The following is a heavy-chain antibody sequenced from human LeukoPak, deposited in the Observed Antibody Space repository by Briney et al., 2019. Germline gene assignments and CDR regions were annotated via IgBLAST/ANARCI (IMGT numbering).Heavy chain of an antibody. CDR3: AISISSSWPMVGQGDY. CDR1: GFTFSSYA. CDR2: INPSGGST. V-gene: IGHV1-46*01. J-gene: IGHJ4*02. Sequence: GGSLRLSCAASGFTFSSYAMHWVRQAPGQGLEWMGIINPSGGSTSYAQKFQGRVTMTRDTSTSTVYMELSSLRSEDTAVYYCAISISSSWPMVGQGDYWGQGTLVTVSS. D-gene: IGHD6-13*01.